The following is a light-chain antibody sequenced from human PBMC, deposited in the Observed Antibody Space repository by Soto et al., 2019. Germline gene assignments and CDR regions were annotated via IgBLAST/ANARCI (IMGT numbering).Light chain of an antibody. CDR3: STWDASLNAVI. Sequence: QSALTQPPSASGSPGQSVTISCTGTKNDIGVYDFVSWYQHHPGKAPRLIIYEVVQRPSGVPDRFSGSKSGNTASLTVSGLQAADEADYYCSTWDASLNAVIFGGGTKLTVL. CDR1: KNDIGVYDF. V-gene: IGLV2-8*01. CDR2: EVV. J-gene: IGLJ2*01.